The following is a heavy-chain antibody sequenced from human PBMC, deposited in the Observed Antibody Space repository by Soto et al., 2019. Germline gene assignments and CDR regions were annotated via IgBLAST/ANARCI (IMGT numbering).Heavy chain of an antibody. CDR2: ISYDGNNK. CDR3: TKDGVAGYGMDV. V-gene: IGHV3-30*18. Sequence: QVQLVESGGGVVQPGRSLRLSCAASGFTFSSMHWVRQAPGKGLEWVAIISYDGNNKYYLDSVKGRFTISGDNSKNTLYLQMNSLRAEDTAVYYCTKDGVAGYGMDVWGQGTTVTVSS. CDR1: GFTFSS. D-gene: IGHD6-19*01. J-gene: IGHJ6*02.